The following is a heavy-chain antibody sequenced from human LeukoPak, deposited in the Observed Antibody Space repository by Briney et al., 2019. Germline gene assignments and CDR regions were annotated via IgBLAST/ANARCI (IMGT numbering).Heavy chain of an antibody. V-gene: IGHV4-59*08. CDR3: AGHVQLHSLD. CDR2: ISDSGIT. D-gene: IGHD1-1*01. J-gene: IGHJ1*01. CDR1: GDSVSSDY. Sequence: KPSETLSLSCTVSGDSVSSDYGTWIRQSPGRGLEWIGYISDSGITDYNPSLKSRLTISVATSNNKFSLNLHSVTAADTAVYYCAGHVQLHSLDWGQGILVTVSS.